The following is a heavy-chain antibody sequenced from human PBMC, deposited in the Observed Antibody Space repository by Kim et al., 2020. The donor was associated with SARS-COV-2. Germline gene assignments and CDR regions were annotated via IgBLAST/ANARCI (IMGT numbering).Heavy chain of an antibody. D-gene: IGHD3-9*01. CDR3: ARVVVLRYFDWLPRAWRFDP. J-gene: IGHJ5*02. CDR1: GGSFSGYY. Sequence: SETLSLTCAVYGGSFSGYYWSWIRQPPGKGLEWIGEINHSGSTNYNPSLKSRVTISVDTSKNQFSLKLSSVTAADTAVYYCARVVVLRYFDWLPRAWRFDPWGQGTLVTVSS. V-gene: IGHV4-34*01. CDR2: INHSGST.